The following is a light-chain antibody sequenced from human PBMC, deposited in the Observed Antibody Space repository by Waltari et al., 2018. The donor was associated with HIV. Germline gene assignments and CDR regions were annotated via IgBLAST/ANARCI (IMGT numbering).Light chain of an antibody. CDR1: QRISNY. V-gene: IGKV1-5*03. Sequence: DIRMTQSPSVLSASVGDRVTITCRASQRISNYLAWYQQRPGEAPKVLIYKASTLNVGVPSRFIGSGSGTEFTLTITSLQPDDFATYYCQQYNSFSPATFGQGTKLQI. CDR3: QQYNSFSPAT. CDR2: KAS. J-gene: IGKJ2*01.